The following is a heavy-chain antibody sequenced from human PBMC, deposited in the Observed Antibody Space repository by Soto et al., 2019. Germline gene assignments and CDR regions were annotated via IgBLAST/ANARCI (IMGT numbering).Heavy chain of an antibody. Sequence: QVQLVQSGAEVRMPGSSVKVSCKASGGTFSTYPINWVRQAPGQGLEWMGGIIPLFGTTNYAQKFKGRVTITADESTSQAYMEVCRLRAEDAAVDYCARGATHGSSWYFWFDPWGQGTLVTVSS. J-gene: IGHJ5*02. V-gene: IGHV1-69*01. CDR3: ARGATHGSSWYFWFDP. CDR1: GGTFSTYP. D-gene: IGHD6-13*01. CDR2: IIPLFGTT.